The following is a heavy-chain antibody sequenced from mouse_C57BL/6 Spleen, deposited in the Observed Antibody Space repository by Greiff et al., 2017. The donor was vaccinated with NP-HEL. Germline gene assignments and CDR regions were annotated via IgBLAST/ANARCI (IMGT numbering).Heavy chain of an antibody. J-gene: IGHJ1*03. CDR2: IYPSDSET. D-gene: IGHD2-3*01. Sequence: QVQLQQPGAELVRPGSSVKLSCKASGYTFTSYWMDWVKQRPGQGLEWIGNIYPSDSETHYNQKFKDKATLTVDQSSSTASLQLSRLTSEDSAVYYCARGDGYSWYFDVWGTGTTVTVSS. V-gene: IGHV1-61*01. CDR3: ARGDGYSWYFDV. CDR1: GYTFTSYW.